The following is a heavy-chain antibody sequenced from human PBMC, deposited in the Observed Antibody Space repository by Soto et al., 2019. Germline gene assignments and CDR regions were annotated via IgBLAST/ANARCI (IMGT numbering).Heavy chain of an antibody. CDR3: ARDHAVTTGYYYYYGMDV. CDR2: IWYDGSNK. Sequence: PGGSLRLSGAASGFTFSSYGMHWVRQAPGKGLEWVAVIWYDGSNKYYADSVKGRFTISRDNSKNTLYLQMNSLRAEDTAVYYCARDHAVTTGYYYYYGMDVSGKWTQATVSS. CDR1: GFTFSSYG. V-gene: IGHV3-33*01. D-gene: IGHD4-17*01. J-gene: IGHJ6*04.